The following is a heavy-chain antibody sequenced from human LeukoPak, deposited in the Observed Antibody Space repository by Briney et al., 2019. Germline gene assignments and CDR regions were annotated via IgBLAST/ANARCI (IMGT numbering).Heavy chain of an antibody. CDR1: GFTFSSYG. J-gene: IGHJ3*02. Sequence: GGSLRLSCAASGFTFSSYGMHWVRQAPGKGLEWVAVIWYDGSNKYYADSVKGRFTISRDNSKNTLHLQMNSLRAEDTAVYYCARASLGYCSSTSCYEPGDAFDIWGQGTMVAVSS. CDR3: ARASLGYCSSTSCYEPGDAFDI. D-gene: IGHD2-2*01. V-gene: IGHV3-33*01. CDR2: IWYDGSNK.